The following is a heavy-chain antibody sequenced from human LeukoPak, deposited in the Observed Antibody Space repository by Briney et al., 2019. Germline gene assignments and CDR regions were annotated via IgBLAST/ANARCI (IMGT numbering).Heavy chain of an antibody. V-gene: IGHV4-4*07. CDR2: MYTSGSP. CDR3: ALAGPRYNYHGMDV. D-gene: IGHD6-19*01. J-gene: IGHJ6*02. Sequence: SETLSLTCTVSGGSITNYFWTWIRQSAGKGLEWIGRMYTSGSPTYNPSLKSRILMSIDTSKNQLSLRLTSVTAADTGVYYCALAGPRYNYHGMDVWGQGTTVIVFS. CDR1: GGSITNYF.